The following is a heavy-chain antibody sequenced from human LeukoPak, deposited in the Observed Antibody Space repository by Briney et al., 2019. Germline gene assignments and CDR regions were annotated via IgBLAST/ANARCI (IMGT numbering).Heavy chain of an antibody. D-gene: IGHD6-13*01. J-gene: IGHJ5*02. V-gene: IGHV1-69*05. CDR1: GGTLSSYA. CDR3: ARGAAGTRTNWFDP. CDR2: IIPIFGTA. Sequence: SVKVSCKAPGGTLSSYAISWVRQAPGQGLEWMGRIIPIFGTANYAQKFQGRVTITTDESTSTAYMELSSLRSEDTAVYYCARGAAGTRTNWFDPWGQGTLVTVSS.